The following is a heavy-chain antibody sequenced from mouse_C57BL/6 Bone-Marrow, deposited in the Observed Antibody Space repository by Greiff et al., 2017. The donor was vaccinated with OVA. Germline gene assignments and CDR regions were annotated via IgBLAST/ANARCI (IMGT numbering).Heavy chain of an antibody. J-gene: IGHJ1*03. V-gene: IGHV1-69*01. Sequence: VQLQQPGAELVMPGASVKLSCKASGYTFTSYWMHWVKQRPGQGLEWIGEIDPSDSYTNYNQKFKGKSTLTVDKSSSTAYMQLSSLTSEDSAVYYCARTPTAQATLYWYFDVWGTGTTVTVSS. D-gene: IGHD3-2*02. CDR1: GYTFTSYW. CDR2: IDPSDSYT. CDR3: ARTPTAQATLYWYFDV.